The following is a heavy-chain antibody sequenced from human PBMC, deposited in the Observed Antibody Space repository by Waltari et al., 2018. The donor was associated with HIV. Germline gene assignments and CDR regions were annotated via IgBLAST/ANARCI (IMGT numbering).Heavy chain of an antibody. J-gene: IGHJ5*02. CDR3: ARHFGGATRGGRWFDP. V-gene: IGHV4-39*01. CDR2: IYYSGST. D-gene: IGHD1-26*01. Sequence: QLQLQESGPGLVKPSETLSLTCTVSGGSISSSSYYWGWIRPPPGKGLEWIGSIYYSGSTYYNPSLKSRVTISVDTSKNQFSLKLSSVTAADTAVYYCARHFGGATRGGRWFDPWGQGTLVTVSS. CDR1: GGSISSSSYY.